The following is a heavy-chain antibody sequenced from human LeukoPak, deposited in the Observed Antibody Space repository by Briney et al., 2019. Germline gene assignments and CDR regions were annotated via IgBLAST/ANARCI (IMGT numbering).Heavy chain of an antibody. D-gene: IGHD6-13*01. Sequence: ASVKVSYKASGYTFTGYYMHWVRQAPGQGLEWMGWINPNSGGTNYAQKFQGRVTMTRDTSISTAYMELSRLRSDDTAVYYCARDGGYSSSDAFDIWGQGTMVTVSS. V-gene: IGHV1-2*02. J-gene: IGHJ3*02. CDR3: ARDGGYSSSDAFDI. CDR2: INPNSGGT. CDR1: GYTFTGYY.